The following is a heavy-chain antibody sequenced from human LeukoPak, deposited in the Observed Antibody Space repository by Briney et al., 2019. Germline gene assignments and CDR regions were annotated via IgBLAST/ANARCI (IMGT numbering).Heavy chain of an antibody. Sequence: ASVKVSCKASGGTFSSYAISWVRQAPGQRLEWMGWINAGNGNTKYSQKFQGRVTITRDTSASTAYMELSSLRSEDTAVYYCARDKGYYDSSGYLALDYWGQGTLVTVSS. CDR3: ARDKGYYDSSGYLALDY. CDR2: INAGNGNT. J-gene: IGHJ4*02. CDR1: GGTFSSYA. D-gene: IGHD3-22*01. V-gene: IGHV1-3*01.